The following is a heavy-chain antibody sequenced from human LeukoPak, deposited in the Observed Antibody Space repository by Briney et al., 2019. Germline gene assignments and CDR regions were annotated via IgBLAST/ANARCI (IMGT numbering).Heavy chain of an antibody. V-gene: IGHV4-39*07. CDR1: GGSISSSSFH. D-gene: IGHD3-10*01. CDR2: INHSGST. CDR3: ARGPGGIYSIITMVRGQFDP. J-gene: IGHJ5*02. Sequence: SETLSLTCTVSGGSISSSSFHWGWVRQPPGKGLEWIGEINHSGSTNYNPSLKSRVTISVDTSKNQFSLKLSSVTAADTAVYYCARGPGGIYSIITMVRGQFDPWGQGTLVTVSS.